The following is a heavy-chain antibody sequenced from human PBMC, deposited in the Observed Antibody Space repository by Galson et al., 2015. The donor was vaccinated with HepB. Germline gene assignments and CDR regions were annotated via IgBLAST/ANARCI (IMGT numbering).Heavy chain of an antibody. CDR1: GFTLSSYG. V-gene: IGHV3-30*18. J-gene: IGHJ1*01. D-gene: IGHD4-11*01. CDR2: ISHDGSES. Sequence: SLRLSCAASGFTLSSYGVHWVRQAPGKGLEWVGVISHDGSESFYADSVRGRLIISRGNTVYLQMNSLTPEDTAVYYCVKDLGGGTIPGMTTVFEGSGPDNWGQGTLVAVSS. CDR3: VKDLGGGTIPGMTTVFEGSGPDN.